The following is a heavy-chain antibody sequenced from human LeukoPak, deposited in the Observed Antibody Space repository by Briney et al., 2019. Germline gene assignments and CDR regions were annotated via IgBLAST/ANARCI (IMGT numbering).Heavy chain of an antibody. CDR3: AKVSLVMTNDAFDI. D-gene: IGHD3-16*01. CDR2: ISYDGSNK. V-gene: IGHV3-30-3*01. J-gene: IGHJ3*02. Sequence: TGGSLRLSCAASGFTFSSYAMHWVRQAPGKGLEWVAVISYDGSNKYYADSVKGRFTISRDNSKNTLYLQMNSLRAEDTAVYYCAKVSLVMTNDAFDILGQGTMVTVSS. CDR1: GFTFSSYA.